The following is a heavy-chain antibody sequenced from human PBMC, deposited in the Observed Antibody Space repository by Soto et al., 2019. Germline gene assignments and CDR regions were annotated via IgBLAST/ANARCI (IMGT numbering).Heavy chain of an antibody. Sequence: QVQLQESGPGLVKPSETLSLNCTVTGGAISGYYWTWMRQSAGEGLEWIGRIYSSGSTNYNPSLRSRGTISLDTSMNYFSLRLSSVTAADTAVYYCSRGQRFSDWFDHWGQGTLVTVSS. J-gene: IGHJ5*02. CDR1: GGAISGYY. CDR3: SRGQRFSDWFDH. CDR2: IYSSGST. V-gene: IGHV4-4*07. D-gene: IGHD3-3*01.